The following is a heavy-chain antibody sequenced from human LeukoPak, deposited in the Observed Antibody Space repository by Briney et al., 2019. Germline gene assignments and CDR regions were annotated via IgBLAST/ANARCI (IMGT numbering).Heavy chain of an antibody. CDR2: IYHSGNT. D-gene: IGHD3-22*01. CDR1: GGSFSGYS. J-gene: IGHJ4*02. CDR3: ARGGDSSGFYYYFDY. Sequence: SETLSLTCAVYGGSFSGYSWSWIRQPPGKDLEWIGYIYHSGNTYYNPSLKSRVTISVDRSKNQFSLKLTSVTAADTAVYYCARGGDSSGFYYYFDYWGQGTLVTVSS. V-gene: IGHV4-30-2*01.